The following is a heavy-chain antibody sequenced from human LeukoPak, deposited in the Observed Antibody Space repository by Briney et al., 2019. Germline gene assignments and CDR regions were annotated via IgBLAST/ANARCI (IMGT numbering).Heavy chain of an antibody. Sequence: PGGSLRLSCAASGFTFDDYAMHWVRQAPGKGLEWVSLISGDGGSTYYADSVKGRFTISRDNSKNSLYLQMNSLRTEDTALYYCAKIAVGRTNMPCFDFDYWGQGTLVTVSS. CDR1: GFTFDDYA. J-gene: IGHJ4*02. D-gene: IGHD2-15*01. CDR3: AKIAVGRTNMPCFDFDY. V-gene: IGHV3-43*02. CDR2: ISGDGGST.